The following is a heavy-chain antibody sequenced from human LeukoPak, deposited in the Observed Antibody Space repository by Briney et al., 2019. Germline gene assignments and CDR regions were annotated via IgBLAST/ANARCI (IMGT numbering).Heavy chain of an antibody. J-gene: IGHJ4*02. D-gene: IGHD3-10*01. CDR2: IYPKNGGT. CDR3: IRETLTYGNFEY. V-gene: IGHV1-2*02. Sequence: ASVKVSCKASGYTCRDYYIQWVRQAPGQGLEWMGWIYPKNGGTIYAQKFQGRVTMTGDTSISTAYMELSSLTSDDTAVYYCIRETLTYGNFEYWGQGSLVTVSS. CDR1: GYTCRDYY.